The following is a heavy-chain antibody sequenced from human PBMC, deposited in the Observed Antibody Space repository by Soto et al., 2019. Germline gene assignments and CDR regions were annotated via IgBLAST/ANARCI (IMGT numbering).Heavy chain of an antibody. CDR2: ISGSGGST. J-gene: IGHJ5*02. Sequence: PGGTLTLSCTASGFTFSSYAMSWVRQAPGKGLEWVSAISGSGGSTYYADPVKGRFTTSRTTTKNTPHLQMNSLRAEDTAVYYSVKDGSYESFSWFGPWGQGTLVTVSS. CDR3: VKDGSYESFSWFGP. D-gene: IGHD3-22*01. CDR1: GFTFSSYA. V-gene: IGHV3-23*01.